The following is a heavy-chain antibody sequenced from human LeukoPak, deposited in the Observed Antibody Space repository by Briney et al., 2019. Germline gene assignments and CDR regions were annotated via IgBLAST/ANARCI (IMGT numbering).Heavy chain of an antibody. CDR2: INPRSGGQ. Sequence: SSVQVSCKASGYTFTANYMHWVGQAAGQGVEGMGWINPRSGGQNHGEKFRGRVTMTRDTSITTAYMELSSLRCDDTAVYYCARGSGTSWFDYWGQGTLVTVSS. J-gene: IGHJ4*02. CDR3: ARGSGTSWFDY. CDR1: GYTFTANY. D-gene: IGHD2-2*01. V-gene: IGHV1-2*02.